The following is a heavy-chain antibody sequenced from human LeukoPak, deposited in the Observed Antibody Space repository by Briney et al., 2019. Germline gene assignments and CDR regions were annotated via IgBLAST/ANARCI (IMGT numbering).Heavy chain of an antibody. CDR2: IYYSGNT. J-gene: IGHJ3*02. Sequence: SETLSLTCTVSGGSISSSSYYWGWIRQPPGKGLEWIGSIYYSGNTYYNPSLKSRVTISVDTSKNQFSLNLSSVTAADTAVYFCARAIVGARTDAFDIWGQGTMVTVSS. CDR3: ARAIVGARTDAFDI. D-gene: IGHD1-26*01. V-gene: IGHV4-39*07. CDR1: GGSISSSSYY.